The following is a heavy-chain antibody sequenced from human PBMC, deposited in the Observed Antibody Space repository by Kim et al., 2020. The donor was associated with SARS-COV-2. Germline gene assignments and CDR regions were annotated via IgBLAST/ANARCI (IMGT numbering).Heavy chain of an antibody. D-gene: IGHD3-3*01. J-gene: IGHJ6*02. Sequence: RFTVSRDNAKNSMYLKMNSLRAEDTAVYYCARDRITIVGVVISGYGMDVWGQGTTVTVSS. V-gene: IGHV3-11*05. CDR3: ARDRITIVGVVISGYGMDV.